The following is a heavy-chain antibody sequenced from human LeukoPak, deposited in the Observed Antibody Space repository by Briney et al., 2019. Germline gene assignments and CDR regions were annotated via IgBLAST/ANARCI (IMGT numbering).Heavy chain of an antibody. D-gene: IGHD1-26*01. Sequence: GGSLRLSCAASGFTFSGYALHWVRQTPGKGLEWVAVISDDGSKTDYADSVKGRFTISRDNSKHMLYLQMNSLRAEDTAVYYCARVKGGSYRGVFGTWGQGTLLTVSS. CDR3: ARVKGGSYRGVFGT. CDR2: ISDDGSKT. CDR1: GFTFSGYA. J-gene: IGHJ3*02. V-gene: IGHV3-30*04.